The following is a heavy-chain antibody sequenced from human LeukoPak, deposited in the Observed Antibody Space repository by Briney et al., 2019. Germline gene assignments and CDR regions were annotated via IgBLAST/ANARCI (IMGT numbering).Heavy chain of an antibody. V-gene: IGHV3-30-3*01. CDR2: MYIDGSNK. CDR3: ARALWCGKRYYYYGMDV. Sequence: WETLRLSCAASGFTFSRYALYWIRKAPGPGLDRVAVMYIDGSNKYYDDSVKGRFTISRDNSKNTLYLQMNSLRAEDTAVYYCARALWCGKRYYYYGMDVWGQGTTVTVSS. D-gene: IGHD4/OR15-4a*01. J-gene: IGHJ6*02. CDR1: GFTFSRYA.